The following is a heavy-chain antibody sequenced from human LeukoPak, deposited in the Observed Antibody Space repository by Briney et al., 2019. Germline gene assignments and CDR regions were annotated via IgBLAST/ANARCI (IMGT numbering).Heavy chain of an antibody. J-gene: IGHJ4*02. V-gene: IGHV1-69*05. D-gene: IGHD3-22*01. CDR2: IIPIFGTA. CDR3: ARSHYYDSSGHFDY. CDR1: GGTFSSYA. Sequence: ASVKVSCKASGGTFSSYAISWVRQAPGQGLEWMGRIIPIFGTANYAQKFQGRVTITTDESTSTAYVELSSLRSEDTAVYYCARSHYYDSSGHFDYWGQGTLVTVSS.